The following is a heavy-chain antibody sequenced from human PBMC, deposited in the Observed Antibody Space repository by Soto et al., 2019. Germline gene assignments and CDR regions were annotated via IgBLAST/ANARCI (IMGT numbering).Heavy chain of an antibody. J-gene: IGHJ4*02. CDR2: ISYDGSNK. D-gene: IGHD5-18*01. Sequence: GGSLRLSCAASGCTFSSYGMHWVRQAPGKGLEWVAVISYDGSNKYYADSVKGRFTISRDNSKNTLYLQMNSLRAEDTAVYYCAKVADTAMVFDYWGQGTLVTVSS. CDR1: GCTFSSYG. CDR3: AKVADTAMVFDY. V-gene: IGHV3-30*18.